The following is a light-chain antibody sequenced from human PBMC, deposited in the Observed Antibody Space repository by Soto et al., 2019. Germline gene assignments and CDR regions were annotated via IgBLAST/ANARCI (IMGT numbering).Light chain of an antibody. J-gene: IGKJ2*01. CDR1: QYINNY. Sequence: DIQMTQSPSSLSTSVGDRVTITCRASQYINNYLNWYQQKPGKAPKLLIFAAYNLQSGVHSRFSGSGSGTDFTLTIISLQPEDFATYYCQQSYSTPPYTFGQGTKLDMK. V-gene: IGKV1-39*01. CDR3: QQSYSTPPYT. CDR2: AAY.